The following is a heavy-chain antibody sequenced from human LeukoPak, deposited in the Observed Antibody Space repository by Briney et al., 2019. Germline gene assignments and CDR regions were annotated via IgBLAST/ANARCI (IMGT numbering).Heavy chain of an antibody. D-gene: IGHD3-9*01. Sequence: PSETLSLTCTVSGGSISSYYWSWIRQPPGKGLEWIGEINHSGSTNYNPSLKSRVTISVDTSKSQFSLKLSSVTAADTAVYYCARGLRYFDWLSPHFDYWGQGTLVTVSS. J-gene: IGHJ4*02. CDR1: GGSISSYY. CDR2: INHSGST. CDR3: ARGLRYFDWLSPHFDY. V-gene: IGHV4-34*01.